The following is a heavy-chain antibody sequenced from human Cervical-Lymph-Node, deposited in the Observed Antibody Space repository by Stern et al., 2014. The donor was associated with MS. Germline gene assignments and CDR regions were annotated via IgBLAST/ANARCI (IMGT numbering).Heavy chain of an antibody. CDR2: IHYSGSP. CDR3: ARERDHDGSGYYPDWKFDL. V-gene: IGHV4-59*02. CDR1: GGPVSGCY. Sequence: QVQLQESGPGLVRPSGTLSLTCTVSGGPVSGCYWSWIRQPPGKGLQWIGYIHYSGSPKYNASLKSRVTMSVDTSKNLFSLKLNSVTAADTAVYYCARERDHDGSGYYPDWKFDLWGRGTLVTVSS. J-gene: IGHJ2*01. D-gene: IGHD3-22*01.